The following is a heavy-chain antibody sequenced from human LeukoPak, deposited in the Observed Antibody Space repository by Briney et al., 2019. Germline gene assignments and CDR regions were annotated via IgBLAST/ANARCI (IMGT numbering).Heavy chain of an antibody. D-gene: IGHD3-10*01. Sequence: ASMKVSCKTSGYSFTAFYIHWVRQAPGQGLEWMGWIHPRRGDTNYAQKFQGRVTMTRDTSISTAYLDLSSLRSDDTAVYYCARQDGSGIYYFDYWGQGTLVTVSS. V-gene: IGHV1-2*02. J-gene: IGHJ4*02. CDR2: IHPRRGDT. CDR3: ARQDGSGIYYFDY. CDR1: GYSFTAFY.